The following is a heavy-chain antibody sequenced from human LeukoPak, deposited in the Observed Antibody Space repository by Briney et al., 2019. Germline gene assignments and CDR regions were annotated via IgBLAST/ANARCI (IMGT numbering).Heavy chain of an antibody. CDR1: GGTFSSYA. Sequence: SVKVSCKASGGTFSSYAISWVRQAPGQGLEWMGRIIPILGIANYAQKFQGRVMITADKSTSTAYMELSSLRSEDTAVYYCARESRGYSYGYVSYYYGMDVWGQGTTVTVSS. CDR2: IIPILGIA. V-gene: IGHV1-69*04. CDR3: ARESRGYSYGYVSYYYGMDV. J-gene: IGHJ6*02. D-gene: IGHD5-18*01.